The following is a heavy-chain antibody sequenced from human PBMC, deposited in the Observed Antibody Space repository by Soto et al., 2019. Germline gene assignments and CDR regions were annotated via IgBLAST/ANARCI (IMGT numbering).Heavy chain of an antibody. J-gene: IGHJ1*01. Sequence: SVKVSCKASGGTFSSFGISWVRQAPGQGLEWMGGIIPVFGRPNYAQRFRGRLTITADESTNTSYMELIDLTSEDTAVYYCAREASGYDFWGQSTQVTVSS. D-gene: IGHD5-12*01. CDR2: IIPVFGRP. V-gene: IGHV1-69*13. CDR1: GGTFSSFG. CDR3: AREASGYDF.